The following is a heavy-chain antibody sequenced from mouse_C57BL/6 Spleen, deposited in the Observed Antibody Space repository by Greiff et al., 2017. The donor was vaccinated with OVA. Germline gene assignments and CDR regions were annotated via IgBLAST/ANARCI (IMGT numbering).Heavy chain of an antibody. V-gene: IGHV1-52*01. CDR1: GYTFTSYW. CDR2: IDPSDSET. J-gene: IGHJ2*01. CDR3: ARSRPTLVSFDY. D-gene: IGHD1-1*01. Sequence: QVQLQQPGAELVRPGSSVKLSCKASGYTFTSYWMHWVKQRPIQGLEWIGNIDPSDSETHYNQKFKDKATLTVDKSSSTAYMQLSSLTSEDSAVYYCARSRPTLVSFDYWGQGTTLTVSS.